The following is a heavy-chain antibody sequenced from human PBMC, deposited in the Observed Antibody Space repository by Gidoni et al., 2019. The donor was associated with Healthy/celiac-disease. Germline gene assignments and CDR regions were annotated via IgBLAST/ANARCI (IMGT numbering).Heavy chain of an antibody. CDR2: IYSSGST. CDR1: GGAISSGGYY. Sequence: QVQLQESGPGLVKPSQTLSLTCTVSGGAISSGGYYWSWIRQHPGKGLGWIGYIYSSGSTYYNPSLQSRVTISVDTSKNQFSLKLSSVTAADTAVYYCARGGQLVVNFDYWGQGTLVTVSS. D-gene: IGHD6-6*01. J-gene: IGHJ4*02. V-gene: IGHV4-31*03. CDR3: ARGGQLVVNFDY.